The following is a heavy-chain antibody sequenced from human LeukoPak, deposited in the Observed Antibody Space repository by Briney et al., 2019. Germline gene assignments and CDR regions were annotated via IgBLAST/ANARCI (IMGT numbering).Heavy chain of an antibody. V-gene: IGHV1-8*01. D-gene: IGHD1-26*01. Sequence: ASVKVSCKASGYTFTSYDINWVRQATGQGLEWMGWMNPNSGNTGYAQKFQGRVTMTRNTSISTAYMELSSLRSEDTAVYYCARGGWVGGSYHFRAFDIWGQGTMVTVSS. CDR2: MNPNSGNT. CDR3: ARGGWVGGSYHFRAFDI. CDR1: GYTFTSYD. J-gene: IGHJ3*02.